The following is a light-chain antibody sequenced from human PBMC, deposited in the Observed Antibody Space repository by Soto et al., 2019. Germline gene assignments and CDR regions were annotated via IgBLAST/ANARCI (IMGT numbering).Light chain of an antibody. V-gene: IGKV3-11*01. CDR2: DAF. J-gene: IGKJ4*02. CDR3: HQRSNWPPNT. CDR1: QSVSSY. Sequence: ELVLTQSPATMSLSPGETATLSCRASQSVSSYLAWYQQKPGQAHRLHIYDAFNMAIGIPARFSGSGSGTDFTLTISSLDPADFAVYYCHQRSNWPPNTFGGGTKVEIK.